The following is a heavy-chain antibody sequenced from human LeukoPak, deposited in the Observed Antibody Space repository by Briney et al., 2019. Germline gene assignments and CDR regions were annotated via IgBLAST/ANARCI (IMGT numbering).Heavy chain of an antibody. J-gene: IGHJ4*02. Sequence: GGSLRLSCAASGFTVSSNYMSWVRQAPGKGLEWVSVIYSGGSTCYADSVKGRFTISRDNSKNTLYLQMNTLRAEDTAVYYCASRSRDYWGQGTLVTVSS. CDR2: IYSGGST. V-gene: IGHV3-66*01. CDR1: GFTVSSNY. CDR3: ASRSRDY.